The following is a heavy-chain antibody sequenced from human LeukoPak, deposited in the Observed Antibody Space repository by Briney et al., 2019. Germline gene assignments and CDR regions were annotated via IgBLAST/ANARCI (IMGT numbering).Heavy chain of an antibody. Sequence: PGGSLRLSCAASGFTFSSYWMHWVRQAPGKGLLWISRINTDGSGTTYADSVKGRFTVSRDNARETVYLQMRSLRAEDTAVYYCARVSAYRYGSGSYYYFDNWGQGTLVAVSS. CDR1: GFTFSSYW. D-gene: IGHD3-10*01. V-gene: IGHV3-74*01. CDR3: ARVSAYRYGSGSYYYFDN. CDR2: INTDGSGT. J-gene: IGHJ4*02.